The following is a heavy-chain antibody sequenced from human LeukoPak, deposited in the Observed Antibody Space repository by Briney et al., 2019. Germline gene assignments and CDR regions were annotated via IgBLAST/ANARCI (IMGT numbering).Heavy chain of an antibody. CDR1: GGSISSYY. Sequence: SETLSLTCTVSGGSISSYYWSWIRQPPGKGLEWIGYIYYSGSTNYNPSLKSRVTISGDTSKSQLSLRLTSVTPADTAVYYCARGAPRGGFDDWGHGTLVTVSS. CDR3: ARGAPRGGFDD. D-gene: IGHD3-16*01. J-gene: IGHJ4*01. CDR2: IYYSGST. V-gene: IGHV4-59*01.